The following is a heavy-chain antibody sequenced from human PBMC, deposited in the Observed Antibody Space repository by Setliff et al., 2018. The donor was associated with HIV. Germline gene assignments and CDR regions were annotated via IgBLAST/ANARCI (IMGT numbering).Heavy chain of an antibody. CDR1: GAFTTSSLYS. CDR2: IFYSGTT. D-gene: IGHD5-18*01. V-gene: IGHV4-39*07. CDR3: AIGRYSYGPGWFDS. J-gene: IGHJ5*01. Sequence: SETLSLTCSVSGAFTTSSLYSWGWFRQSPGKGLEWIGTIFYSGTTTYNPSLKSRITISVDTSKKEFSLNLSSLTAADTAVFYCAIGRYSYGPGWFDSWAQGAVVTVSS.